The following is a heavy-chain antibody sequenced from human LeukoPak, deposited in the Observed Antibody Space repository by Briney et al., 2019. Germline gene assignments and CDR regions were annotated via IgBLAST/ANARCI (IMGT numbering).Heavy chain of an antibody. CDR1: GFTFSNYG. CDR3: AKDDGWVQYAN. J-gene: IGHJ4*02. CDR2: MSYDGGNK. V-gene: IGHV3-30*04. Sequence: PGRSLRLSCAASGFTFSNYGVHWVRQTPGKGLEWVALMSYDGGNKYYVDSVKGRFTISRDNSKNTLYLQMNSLRAEDTAVYFCAKDDGWVQYANWGQGTLVTVSS. D-gene: IGHD5-24*01.